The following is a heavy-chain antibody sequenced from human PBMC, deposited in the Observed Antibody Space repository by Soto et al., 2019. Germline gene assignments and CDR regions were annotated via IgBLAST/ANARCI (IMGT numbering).Heavy chain of an antibody. V-gene: IGHV5-51*01. Sequence: GESVKISCKASGYGCSTHWIGWVRQLPGKGPEWVGIIFPSDSDTRYDPYFQGHVTISADISINTAYLQLNRLKASDTAMYYCATPGGFGMDVWGQGTPVTVSS. CDR1: GYGCSTHW. CDR2: IFPSDSDT. CDR3: ATPGGFGMDV. J-gene: IGHJ6*02. D-gene: IGHD5-12*01.